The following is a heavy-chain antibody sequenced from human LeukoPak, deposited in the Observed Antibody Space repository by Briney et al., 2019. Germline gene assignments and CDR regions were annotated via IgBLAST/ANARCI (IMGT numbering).Heavy chain of an antibody. D-gene: IGHD2-2*01. CDR3: ARVASGYCSSTNCQKYYFDY. CDR2: INHSGST. Sequence: SETLSLTCAVYGGSFSRYYWSWIRQPPGKGLEWIGEINHSGSTNYNPSLKSRVTISVDTSNYRFSLKLSSVTAADTAMFYCARVASGYCSSTNCQKYYFDYWGQGTLVTVSS. CDR1: GGSFSRYY. V-gene: IGHV4-34*01. J-gene: IGHJ4*02.